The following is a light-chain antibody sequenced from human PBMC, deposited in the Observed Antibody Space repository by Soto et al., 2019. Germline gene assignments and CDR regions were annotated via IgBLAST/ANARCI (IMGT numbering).Light chain of an antibody. Sequence: QSVLTQPRSVSGSPGQSVTISCTGTSSDVGGYNYVSWYQQHPGKAPKLMIYDVSKRPSGVPDRFSGSKSGNMASLTISGLQAEDEADYYCCSYAGSSYVFGTGTKLTVL. CDR3: CSYAGSSYV. CDR1: SSDVGGYNY. V-gene: IGLV2-11*01. J-gene: IGLJ1*01. CDR2: DVS.